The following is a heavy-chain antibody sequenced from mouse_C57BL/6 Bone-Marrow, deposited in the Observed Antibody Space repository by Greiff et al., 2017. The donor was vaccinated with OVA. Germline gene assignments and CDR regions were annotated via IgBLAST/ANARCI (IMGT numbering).Heavy chain of an antibody. CDR3: TRRSTSWFAY. J-gene: IGHJ3*01. D-gene: IGHD5-5*01. CDR1: GFNIKDDY. Sequence: EVQLQESGAELVRPGASVKLSCTASGFNIKDDYMHWVKQRPEQGLEWIGWIDPENGDTEYASKFQGKATITADTSSNTAYLQLSSLTSEDTAVYYCTRRSTSWFAYWGQGTLVTVSA. V-gene: IGHV14-4*01. CDR2: IDPENGDT.